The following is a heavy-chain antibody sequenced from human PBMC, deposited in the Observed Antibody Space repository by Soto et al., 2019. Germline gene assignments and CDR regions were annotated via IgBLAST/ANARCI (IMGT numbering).Heavy chain of an antibody. CDR3: ATRAGGHFDN. Sequence: QVQLQESGPGLVKPSQTLSLTCSVSGGSISSGEYYRTWIRQPPGKGLEWLGYIYNSGTTYYNPSLKSRLTISVDTSKHQFSLKLSSVTAADTAMYYCATRAGGHFDNWGQGTLVTVSS. V-gene: IGHV4-30-4*01. CDR1: GGSISSGEYY. D-gene: IGHD6-25*01. J-gene: IGHJ4*02. CDR2: IYNSGTT.